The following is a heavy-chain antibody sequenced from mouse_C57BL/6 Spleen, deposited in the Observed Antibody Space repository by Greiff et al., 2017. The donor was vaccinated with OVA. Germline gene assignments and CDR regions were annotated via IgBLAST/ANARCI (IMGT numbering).Heavy chain of an antibody. CDR2: INPSTGGT. J-gene: IGHJ4*01. D-gene: IGHD2-3*01. V-gene: IGHV1-42*01. CDR3: ARKGDGYSYYAMDY. Sequence: EVMLVESGPELVKPGASVKISCKASGYSFTGYYMNWVKQSPEKSLEWIGEINPSTGGTTYNQKFKAKATLTVDKSSSTAYMQLKSLTSEDSAVYYCARKGDGYSYYAMDYWGQGTSVTVSS. CDR1: GYSFTGYY.